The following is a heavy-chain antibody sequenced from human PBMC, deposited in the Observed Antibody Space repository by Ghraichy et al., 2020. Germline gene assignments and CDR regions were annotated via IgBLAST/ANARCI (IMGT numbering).Heavy chain of an antibody. J-gene: IGHJ4*02. D-gene: IGHD1-26*01. CDR2: ISYDGSNK. CDR3: AKDEVGATPPGPFDY. Sequence: GGSLRLSCAASGFTFSSYGMHWVRQAPGKGLEWVAVISYDGSNKYYADSVKGRFTISRDNSKNTLYLQMNSLRAEDTAVYYCAKDEVGATPPGPFDYWGQGTLVTGSS. CDR1: GFTFSSYG. V-gene: IGHV3-30*18.